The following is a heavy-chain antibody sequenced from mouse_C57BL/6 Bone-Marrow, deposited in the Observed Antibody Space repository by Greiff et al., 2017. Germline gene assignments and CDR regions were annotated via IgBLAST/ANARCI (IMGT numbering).Heavy chain of an antibody. CDR3: TSWDVFDY. CDR1: GFNIKDDY. D-gene: IGHD4-1*01. Sequence: EVQLQQSGAELVRPGASVELSCTASGFNIKDDYMHWVKQRPEQGLEWIGWIDPENGDTEYASKFQGKATITADTSSNTAYLQLSSLTSEDTAVYYCTSWDVFDYWGQGTTLTVSS. J-gene: IGHJ2*01. V-gene: IGHV14-4*01. CDR2: IDPENGDT.